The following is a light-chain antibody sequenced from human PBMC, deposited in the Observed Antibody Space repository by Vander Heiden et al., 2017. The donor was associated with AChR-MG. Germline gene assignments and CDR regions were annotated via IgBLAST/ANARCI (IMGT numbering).Light chain of an antibody. CDR2: LGS. CDR3: MQALQTPLT. J-gene: IGKJ3*01. Sequence: MVMTQSPLSLPVTPGEPGSISCRSSQSLLHSNGYNYWDWYLQKPGQSPQLLIYLGSNRASGVPDRFSGSGSGTDFTLKISRVEAEDVGVYYCMQALQTPLTFGPGTKVDIK. V-gene: IGKV2-28*01. CDR1: QSLLHSNGYNY.